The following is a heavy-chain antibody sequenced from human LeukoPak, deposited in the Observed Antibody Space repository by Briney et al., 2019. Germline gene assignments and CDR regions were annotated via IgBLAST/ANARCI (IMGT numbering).Heavy chain of an antibody. V-gene: IGHV3-7*01. CDR2: INLDGSDK. D-gene: IGHD3-10*01. CDR3: ARHYRAELLWFGEHRYYYYYYMDV. Sequence: GGSLRLSCAASGFTFNNYWMTWVRQAPGKGLEWVGNINLDGSDKYYGDSVKGRFTISRDNAKNSLYLQMNSLRAEDTAVYYCARHYRAELLWFGEHRYYYYYYMDVWGKGTTVTISS. J-gene: IGHJ6*03. CDR1: GFTFNNYW.